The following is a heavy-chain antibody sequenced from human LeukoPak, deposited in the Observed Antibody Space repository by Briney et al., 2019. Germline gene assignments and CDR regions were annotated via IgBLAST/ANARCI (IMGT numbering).Heavy chain of an antibody. J-gene: IGHJ6*03. Sequence: SETLSLTCTVSGGSISGSYWSWIRQPPGKGLEWIAYMYNSGSTNYNPSLKSRVTISIDTSKNQFSLKLIPVTAADTAVYYCARDPTYYYYMDVWGKGTTVTVSS. CDR2: MYNSGST. V-gene: IGHV4-59*01. CDR1: GGSISGSY. CDR3: ARDPTYYYYMDV.